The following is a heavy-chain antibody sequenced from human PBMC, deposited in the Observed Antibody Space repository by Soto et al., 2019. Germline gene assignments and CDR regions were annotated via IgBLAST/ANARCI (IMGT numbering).Heavy chain of an antibody. CDR1: GFNCGNFG. CDR2: ISNYENIK. CDR3: ARRLRGVLDY. V-gene: IGHV3-33*01. D-gene: IGHD5-12*01. J-gene: IGHJ4*02. Sequence: VGALSVSCVASGFNCGNFGMHSVRQARGKGLEWLTVISNYENIKRDSVRGRFAIARDHSKNALYLHLTSLRAEDTAIYYCARRLRGVLDYWGQGTLVNDSP.